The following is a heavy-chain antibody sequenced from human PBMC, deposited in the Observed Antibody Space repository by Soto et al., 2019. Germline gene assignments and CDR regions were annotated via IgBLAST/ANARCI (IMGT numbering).Heavy chain of an antibody. V-gene: IGHV3-21*01. CDR2: ISSSSSYI. Sequence: LRLACAASGFTFSSYWMSWVRQAPGKGLEWVSSISSSSSYIYYADSVKGRFTISRDNAKNSLYLQMNSLRAEDTAVYYCARGGDDIPTTLPIDYWGQGTLVTVSS. CDR3: ARGGDDIPTTLPIDY. D-gene: IGHD3-10*01. J-gene: IGHJ4*02. CDR1: GFTFSSYW.